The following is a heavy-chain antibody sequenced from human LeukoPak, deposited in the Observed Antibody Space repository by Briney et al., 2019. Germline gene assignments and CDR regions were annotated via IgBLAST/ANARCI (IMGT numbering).Heavy chain of an antibody. CDR2: ISGGGVGT. CDR1: GFTFNSYA. D-gene: IGHD6-19*01. J-gene: IGHJ4*02. V-gene: IGHV3-23*01. Sequence: GGSLRLSCAASGFTFNSYAMSWVRQAPGNGLESVSGISGGGVGTYYAVAVKGRFTISSDNSKNTLFLQMNSRRAEGTAVYYCAARNSNGWYWDYWGQGTLVTVSS. CDR3: AARNSNGWYWDY.